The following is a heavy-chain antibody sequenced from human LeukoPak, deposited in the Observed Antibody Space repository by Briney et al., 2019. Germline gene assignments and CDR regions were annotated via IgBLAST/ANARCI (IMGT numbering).Heavy chain of an antibody. D-gene: IGHD3-16*02. J-gene: IGHJ4*02. CDR1: GGSISSSSYC. Sequence: SETLSLTCTVSGGSISSSSYCWGWIRQPPGKGLEWIGSIYYSGSTYYNPSLKSRVTISVDTSKNQFSLKLSSVTAADTAVYYCASTYYDYVWGSYQSFDYWGQGTLVTVSS. CDR2: IYYSGST. V-gene: IGHV4-39*07. CDR3: ASTYYDYVWGSYQSFDY.